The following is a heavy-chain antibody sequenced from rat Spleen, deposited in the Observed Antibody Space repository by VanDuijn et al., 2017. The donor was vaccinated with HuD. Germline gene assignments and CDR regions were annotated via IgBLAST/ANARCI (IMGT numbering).Heavy chain of an antibody. Sequence: EVQLVESDGGLVQPGRSLKLSCAASGFTFIDFYMTWVRQAPTKGLEWVATISYDGTHTFYRDSVKGRFTISRDNAKSTLYLQMDSLRSEDTATYYCARHGWGYGVMDAWGQGASVTVSS. D-gene: IGHD4-3*01. CDR1: GFTFIDFY. CDR3: ARHGWGYGVMDA. V-gene: IGHV5-29*01. J-gene: IGHJ4*01. CDR2: ISYDGTHT.